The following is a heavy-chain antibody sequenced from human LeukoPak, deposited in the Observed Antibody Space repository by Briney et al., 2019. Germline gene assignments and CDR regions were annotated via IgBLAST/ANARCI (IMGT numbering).Heavy chain of an antibody. D-gene: IGHD5-18*01. CDR2: INSEGSST. Sequence: GGSLRLSCAASGFTFSSYAMNWVRQAPGKGLVWVSRINSEGSSTSYADSVKGRFTISRDNAKNTLYLQMNSLRAEDTAVYYCARVSVQLWSSSDYWGQGTLVTVSS. J-gene: IGHJ4*02. CDR1: GFTFSSYA. V-gene: IGHV3-74*01. CDR3: ARVSVQLWSSSDY.